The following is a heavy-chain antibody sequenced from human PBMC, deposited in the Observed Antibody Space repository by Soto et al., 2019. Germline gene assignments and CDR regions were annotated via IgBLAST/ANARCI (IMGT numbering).Heavy chain of an antibody. Sequence: SETLSLTCTVSGGSISRGGYYWSWIRQHPGKGLEWIGYIYYSGGTYYNPSLKSRLTISIDTSNNQFYLSLSSVTAADTAVYYCARTSDYGDAFGMWGQGTMVTVSS. CDR3: ARTSDYGDAFGM. J-gene: IGHJ3*02. V-gene: IGHV4-31*03. D-gene: IGHD3-16*01. CDR1: GGSISRGGYY. CDR2: IYYSGGT.